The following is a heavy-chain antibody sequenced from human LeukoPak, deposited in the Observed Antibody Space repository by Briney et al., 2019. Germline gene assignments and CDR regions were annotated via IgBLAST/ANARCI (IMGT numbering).Heavy chain of an antibody. CDR1: GGSISSYY. CDR3: AGTVGYSYGLNDAFDI. J-gene: IGHJ3*02. Sequence: PSETLSLTCTVSGGSISSYYWSWIRQPAGKGLEWIGRIYTSGSTNYNPSLKSRVTMSVDTSKNQFSLKLSSVTAADTAVYYCAGTVGYSYGLNDAFDIWGQGTMVTVSS. D-gene: IGHD5-18*01. V-gene: IGHV4-4*07. CDR2: IYTSGST.